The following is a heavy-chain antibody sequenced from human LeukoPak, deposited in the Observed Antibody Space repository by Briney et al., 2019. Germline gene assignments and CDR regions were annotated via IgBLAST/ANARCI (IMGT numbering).Heavy chain of an antibody. Sequence: KSGGSLRLSCAASGFTFSNAWMSWVRQAPGKGLEWVGRIKSKTDGGTTDYAAPVKGRFTISRDDSKNTLYLQMNSLKTEDTAVYYCTTESPRWLSLSAFDYWGQGTLVTVSS. V-gene: IGHV3-15*01. CDR1: GFTFSNAW. D-gene: IGHD3-16*01. CDR3: TTESPRWLSLSAFDY. CDR2: IKSKTDGGTT. J-gene: IGHJ4*02.